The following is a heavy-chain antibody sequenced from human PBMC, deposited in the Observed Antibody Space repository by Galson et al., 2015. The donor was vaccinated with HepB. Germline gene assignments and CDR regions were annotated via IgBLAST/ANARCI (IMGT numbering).Heavy chain of an antibody. Sequence: SLRLSCAASGFTFSSYWMSWVRQAPGKGLEWVANIKQDGSEKYYVDSVKGRFTISRDNAKNSLYLQMNSLRAEDTAVYYCARDIDESYYYDSSGYSSFDYWGQGTLVTVSS. V-gene: IGHV3-7*03. J-gene: IGHJ4*02. CDR2: IKQDGSEK. CDR3: ARDIDESYYYDSSGYSSFDY. CDR1: GFTFSSYW. D-gene: IGHD3-22*01.